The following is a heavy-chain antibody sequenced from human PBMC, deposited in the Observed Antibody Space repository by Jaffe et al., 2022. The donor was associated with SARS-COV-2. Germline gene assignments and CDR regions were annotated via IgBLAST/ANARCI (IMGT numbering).Heavy chain of an antibody. Sequence: QLQLQESGPGLVKPSETLSLTCTVSGGSISSSSYYWGWIRQPPGKGLEWIGSIYYSGSTYYNPSLKSRVTISVDTSKNQFSLKLSSVTAADTAVYYCARQGYNWNDFPYDYWGQGTLVTVSS. J-gene: IGHJ4*02. CDR3: ARQGYNWNDFPYDY. CDR1: GGSISSSSYY. CDR2: IYYSGST. D-gene: IGHD1-1*01. V-gene: IGHV4-39*01.